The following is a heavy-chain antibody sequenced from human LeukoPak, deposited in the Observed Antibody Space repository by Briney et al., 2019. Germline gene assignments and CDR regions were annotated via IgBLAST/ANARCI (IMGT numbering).Heavy chain of an antibody. CDR1: GYSFDNYW. J-gene: IGHJ6*02. CDR3: ARFKATTYYYYGMDV. Sequence: GESLKISCKGSGYSFDNYWIGWVRQMPGKGLEWLGIIYPGDSDSRNSPSFQGQVTISADKSISTAYLQWSSLKASDTAMYYCARFKATTYYYYGMDVWGQGTTVTVSS. CDR2: IYPGDSDS. V-gene: IGHV5-51*01. D-gene: IGHD5-12*01.